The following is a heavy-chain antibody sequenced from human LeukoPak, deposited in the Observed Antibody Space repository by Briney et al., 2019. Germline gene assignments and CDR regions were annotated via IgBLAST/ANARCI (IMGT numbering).Heavy chain of an antibody. CDR2: IYYSGST. D-gene: IGHD3-22*01. Sequence: SETLSLTCTVSGGSISSSSYYWGWIRQPPGKGLEWIGSIYYSGSTYYNPSLKSRVTISVDTSKNQFSLKLSSVTAADTAVYYCARQGYYYDSVPFGYWGQGTLVTVSS. CDR1: GGSISSSSYY. J-gene: IGHJ4*02. V-gene: IGHV4-39*01. CDR3: ARQGYYYDSVPFGY.